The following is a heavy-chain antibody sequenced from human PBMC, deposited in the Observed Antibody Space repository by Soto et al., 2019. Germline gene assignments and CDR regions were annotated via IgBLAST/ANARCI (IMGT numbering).Heavy chain of an antibody. J-gene: IGHJ5*02. Sequence: PSETLSLTCAVYGESFSGYYWSWIRQPPGKGLEWIGEINHSGSTNYNPSLKSRVTISVDTSKNQFSLNLSSVTAADTAVYYCARGVLYYDILTGYRNWFDPWGQGTLVTVSS. CDR2: INHSGST. CDR1: GESFSGYY. D-gene: IGHD3-9*01. CDR3: ARGVLYYDILTGYRNWFDP. V-gene: IGHV4-34*01.